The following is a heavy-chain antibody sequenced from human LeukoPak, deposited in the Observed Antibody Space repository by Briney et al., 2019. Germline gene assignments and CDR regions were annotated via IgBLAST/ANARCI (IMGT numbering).Heavy chain of an antibody. CDR3: ARDFQAASVYCDFDY. CDR1: GFTFSSYS. V-gene: IGHV3-48*02. J-gene: IGHJ4*02. Sequence: GGSLRLSCAASGFTFSSYSMNWVRQAPGKGLEWVSYISSSSTIYYADSVKGRFTISRDNAKNSLYLQMNSLRDEDTAVYYCARDFQAASVYCDFDYWGQGTLVTVSS. CDR2: ISSSSTI. D-gene: IGHD5/OR15-5a*01.